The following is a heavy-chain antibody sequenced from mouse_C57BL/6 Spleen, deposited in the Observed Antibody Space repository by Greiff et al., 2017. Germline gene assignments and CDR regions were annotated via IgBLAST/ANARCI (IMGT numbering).Heavy chain of an antibody. V-gene: IGHV14-4*01. CDR2: IDPENGDT. CDR3: TTGTETAY. CDR1: GFNIKDDY. Sequence: EVQLKESGAELVRPGASVKLSCTASGFNIKDDYMHWVKQRPEQGLEWIGWIDPENGDTEYASKFQGKATITADTSSNTAYLQLSSLTSEDTAVYYCTTGTETAYWGQGTLVTVSA. D-gene: IGHD3-3*01. J-gene: IGHJ3*01.